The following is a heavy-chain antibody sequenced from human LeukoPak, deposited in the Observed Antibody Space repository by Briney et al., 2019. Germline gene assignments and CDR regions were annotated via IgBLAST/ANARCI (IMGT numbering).Heavy chain of an antibody. V-gene: IGHV3-23*01. CDR2: FSGSGGST. CDR1: GFTFSSYA. J-gene: IGHJ4*02. D-gene: IGHD4-17*01. Sequence: PGGSLRLSCAASGFTFSSYAMSWGRQAPGKGLECISGFSGSGGSTYYADSVKGRFTISRDNAKNSLYLQMNSLRAEDTAVYYCARAAHGDYPYFDYWGQGTLVTVSS. CDR3: ARAAHGDYPYFDY.